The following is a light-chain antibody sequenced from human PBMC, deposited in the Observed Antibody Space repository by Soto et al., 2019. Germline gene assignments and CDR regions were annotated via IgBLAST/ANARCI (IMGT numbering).Light chain of an antibody. Sequence: QSALTQPASVSWSPGQSITISCTRTSSDVGGYDYVSWYQHHPGKAPKLIIYDVSIRPSGVSSRLSGFKSGNTASLTISGLQAEDEADYYCSSYTSGNTLVVFGGGTKLTVL. CDR1: SSDVGGYDY. CDR3: SSYTSGNTLVV. CDR2: DVS. J-gene: IGLJ2*01. V-gene: IGLV2-14*03.